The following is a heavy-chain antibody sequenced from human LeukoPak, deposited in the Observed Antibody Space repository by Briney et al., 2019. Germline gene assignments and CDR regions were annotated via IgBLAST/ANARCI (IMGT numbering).Heavy chain of an antibody. D-gene: IGHD2-21*02. Sequence: NASETLSLTCTVSGGSISSSSYYWGWIRQPPGKGLGWIGSIYYSGSTYYNPSLKSRVTISVDTSKNQFSLKLSSVTAADTAVYYCARLPTRAVVVTANNYYYYYMDVWGKGTTVTISS. CDR3: ARLPTRAVVVTANNYYYYYMDV. V-gene: IGHV4-39*07. CDR1: GGSISSSSYY. CDR2: IYYSGST. J-gene: IGHJ6*03.